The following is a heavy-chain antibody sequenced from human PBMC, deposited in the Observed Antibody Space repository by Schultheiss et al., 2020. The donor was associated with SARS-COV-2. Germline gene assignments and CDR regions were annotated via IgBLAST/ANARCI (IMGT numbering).Heavy chain of an antibody. Sequence: SETLSLTCTVSGGSISSSSYYWGWIRQPPGKGLEWIGEINHSGSTNYNPSLKSRVTISVDTSKNQFSLKLSSVSATDTAVYFCARHSGQWGATEEDYWGQGTLVTVSS. J-gene: IGHJ4*02. V-gene: IGHV4-39*01. CDR1: GGSISSSSYY. CDR3: ARHSGQWGATEEDY. D-gene: IGHD1-26*01. CDR2: INHSGST.